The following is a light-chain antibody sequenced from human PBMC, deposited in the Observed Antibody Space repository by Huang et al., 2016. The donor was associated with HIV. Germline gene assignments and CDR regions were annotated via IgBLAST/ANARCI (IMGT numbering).Light chain of an antibody. CDR3: QKYNSAPYT. V-gene: IGKV1-27*01. CDR2: AAS. CDR1: QDIRNY. J-gene: IGKJ2*01. Sequence: DIHMTQSPSSLSSSVGDRVTITCRASQDIRNYLAWYQQKPGTAPKHLISAASTLQSGVPSRFSGSGSGTDFTLTIGSLQPEDVATYYCQKYNSAPYTFGQGTKLEIK.